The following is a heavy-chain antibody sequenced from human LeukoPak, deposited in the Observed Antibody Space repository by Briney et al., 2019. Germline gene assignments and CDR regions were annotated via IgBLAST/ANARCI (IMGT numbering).Heavy chain of an antibody. V-gene: IGHV3-64*02. CDR3: ARKGNALDV. Sequence: GGSLRLSCAASGFTFTDFAMHWVRQAPGKGLAYVSAISSNGGSTFYAGSVKGRFTISRDNSKNTLYLQMGSLRAEDMGVYYCARKGNALDVWGQGTTVTVSS. J-gene: IGHJ6*02. CDR2: ISSNGGST. CDR1: GFTFTDFA.